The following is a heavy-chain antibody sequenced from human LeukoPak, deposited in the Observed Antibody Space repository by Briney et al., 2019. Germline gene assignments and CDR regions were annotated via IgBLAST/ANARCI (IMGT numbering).Heavy chain of an antibody. Sequence: PGGSLRLSCAASGFTFSSSSMNWVRQAPGKGLEWVSYISSSSSFTIYYADSVKGRFTISRDNAKNSLYLQMNSLRAEDTAVFYCARGQYDILTGLPLPDSWGQGTLVTVSS. V-gene: IGHV3-48*01. J-gene: IGHJ4*02. D-gene: IGHD3-9*01. CDR3: ARGQYDILTGLPLPDS. CDR1: GFTFSSSS. CDR2: ISSSSSFTI.